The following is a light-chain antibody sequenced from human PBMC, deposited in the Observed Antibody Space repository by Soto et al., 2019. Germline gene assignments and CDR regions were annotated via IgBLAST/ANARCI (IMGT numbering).Light chain of an antibody. Sequence: EIVMTQSPATLSVSPGERATLSCRASQSVSSNLAWYQQKPGQAPRLLIYGASTRATGIPARFSGSGSGTEFTLTISRLQSEDFAVYYCQQYTNWLRTFGQGTKVDIK. CDR1: QSVSSN. V-gene: IGKV3-15*01. J-gene: IGKJ1*01. CDR2: GAS. CDR3: QQYTNWLRT.